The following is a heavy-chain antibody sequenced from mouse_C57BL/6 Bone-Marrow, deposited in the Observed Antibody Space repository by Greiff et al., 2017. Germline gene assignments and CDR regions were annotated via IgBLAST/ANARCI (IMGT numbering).Heavy chain of an antibody. D-gene: IGHD4-1*01. Sequence: EVKLQEPGPELVKPGASVKISCKASGYSFTDYNMNWVKQSNGKSLEWIGVINPTYGTTSYNQKFKGKATLTVDQSSSTASMQLNSLTSEDSAVYYCANWACFAYWGQGTLVTVSA. CDR1: GYSFTDYN. J-gene: IGHJ3*01. CDR2: INPTYGTT. V-gene: IGHV1-39*01. CDR3: ANWACFAY.